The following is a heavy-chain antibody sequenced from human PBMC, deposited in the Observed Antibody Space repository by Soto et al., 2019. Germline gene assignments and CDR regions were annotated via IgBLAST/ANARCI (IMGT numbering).Heavy chain of an antibody. J-gene: IGHJ4*02. Sequence: QVQLQQWGAGLLKPSETLSLTCAVYGGSFSCYYWSWIRQPPVKGLEWIGEINHSGSTNYNPSLKSRVTISVDTSKNQFSLKLSSVTAADTAVYYGARGIRQTPVYYVDYWGQGTLVTVSS. CDR1: GGSFSCYY. CDR3: ARGIRQTPVYYVDY. V-gene: IGHV4-34*01. D-gene: IGHD4-17*01. CDR2: INHSGST.